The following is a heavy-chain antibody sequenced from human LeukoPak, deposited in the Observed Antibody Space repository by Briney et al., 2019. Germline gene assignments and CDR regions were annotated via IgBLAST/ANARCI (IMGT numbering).Heavy chain of an antibody. V-gene: IGHV3-23*01. D-gene: IGHD2-21*02. CDR2: ISGSGGST. CDR3: AKEEFECGGDCRYGMDV. CDR1: GFTFSSYA. Sequence: GGSLRLSCAASGFTFSSYAMSWVRQAPGRGLEWVSAISGSGGSTYYADSAKGWFTISRDNSKNTLYLQMNSLRAEDTAVYYCAKEEFECGGDCRYGMDVWGQGTTVTVSS. J-gene: IGHJ6*02.